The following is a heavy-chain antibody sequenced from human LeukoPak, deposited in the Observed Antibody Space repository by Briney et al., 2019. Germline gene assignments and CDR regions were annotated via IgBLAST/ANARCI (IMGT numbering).Heavy chain of an antibody. Sequence: ASVKVSCKAPGYTFTSYYMHWVRQAPGQGLEWMGIINPSGGSTSYAQKFQGRVTMTRDMSTSTVYMELSSLRSEDTAVYYCARGGTTVTSYYYYYMDVWGKGTTVTVSS. CDR3: ARGGTTVTSYYYYYMDV. J-gene: IGHJ6*03. D-gene: IGHD4-17*01. V-gene: IGHV1-46*01. CDR1: GYTFTSYY. CDR2: INPSGGST.